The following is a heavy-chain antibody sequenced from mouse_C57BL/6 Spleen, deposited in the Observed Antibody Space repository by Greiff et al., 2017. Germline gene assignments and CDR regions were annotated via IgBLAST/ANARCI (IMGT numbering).Heavy chain of an antibody. CDR2: IYPGDGDT. CDR3: ASLYYGSSSHFDY. V-gene: IGHV1-80*01. Sequence: QVQLKQSGAELVKPGASVKISCKASGYAFSSYWMNWVKQRPGKGLEWIGQIYPGDGDTNYNGKFKGKATLTADKSSSTAYMQLSSLTSEDSAVYFCASLYYGSSSHFDYWGQGTTLTVSS. J-gene: IGHJ2*01. CDR1: GYAFSSYW. D-gene: IGHD1-1*01.